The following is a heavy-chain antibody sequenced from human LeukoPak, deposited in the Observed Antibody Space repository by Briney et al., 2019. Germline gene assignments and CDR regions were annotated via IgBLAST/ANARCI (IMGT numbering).Heavy chain of an antibody. CDR2: ISYDGSNK. J-gene: IGHJ4*02. CDR1: GFTFSSYC. V-gene: IGHV3-30*18. CDR3: ENTSRGCGWYFDY. D-gene: IGHD2-21*01. Sequence: GGSLRLSCAASGFTFSSYCMHWVRQAPGKGLEWVAVISYDGSNKYYADSVKGRFTISRDNSKNAMYLQMNSLSAEDTDVYSCENTSRGCGWYFDYWGQGTLVTVSS.